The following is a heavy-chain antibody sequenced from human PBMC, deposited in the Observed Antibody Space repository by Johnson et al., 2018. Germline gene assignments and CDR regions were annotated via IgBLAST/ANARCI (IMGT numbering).Heavy chain of an antibody. CDR1: GFTFSSYG. V-gene: IGHV3-30*18. CDR3: AKANNPYDSSGYHSPLQH. D-gene: IGHD3-22*01. Sequence: QVQLQESGGGVVQPGRSLRLSCAASGFTFSSYGMHWVRQAPGKGLEWVAVISYDGSKKYYADSVKGRFTISRDNSKNTLYLQMNTLRTEDTAVYYCAKANNPYDSSGYHSPLQHWGQGTLVTVSS. CDR2: ISYDGSKK. J-gene: IGHJ1*01.